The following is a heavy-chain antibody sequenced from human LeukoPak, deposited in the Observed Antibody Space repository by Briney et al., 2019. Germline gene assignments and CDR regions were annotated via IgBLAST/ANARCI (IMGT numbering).Heavy chain of an antibody. CDR2: ISSSSSSYI. CDR3: ARWDNEYCSSTSCYRGGYYFDY. Sequence: GGSLRLSCAASGFTFSSYSMNWVRQAPGKGLEWVSSISSSSSSYIYYADSVKGRFTISRDNAKNSLYLQMNSLRAEDTAVYYCARWDNEYCSSTSCYRGGYYFDYWGQGTLVTVSS. D-gene: IGHD2-2*02. CDR1: GFTFSSYS. V-gene: IGHV3-21*01. J-gene: IGHJ4*02.